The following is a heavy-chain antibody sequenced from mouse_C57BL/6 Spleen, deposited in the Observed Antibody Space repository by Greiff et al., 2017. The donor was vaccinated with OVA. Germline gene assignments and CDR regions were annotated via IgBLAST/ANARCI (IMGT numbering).Heavy chain of an antibody. CDR3: ARPLYDGYYEGNYAMDY. CDR1: GYTFTSYW. CDR2: INPSSGYT. D-gene: IGHD2-3*01. J-gene: IGHJ4*01. V-gene: IGHV1-7*01. Sequence: QVQLKESGAELAKPGASVKLSCKASGYTFTSYWMHWVKQRPGQGLEWIGYINPSSGYTKYNQKFKDKATLTADKSSSTAYMQLSSLTYEDSAVYYCARPLYDGYYEGNYAMDYWGQGTSVTVSS.